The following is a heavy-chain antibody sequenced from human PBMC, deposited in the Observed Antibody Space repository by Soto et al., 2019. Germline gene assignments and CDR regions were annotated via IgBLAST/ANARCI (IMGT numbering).Heavy chain of an antibody. CDR2: IYHSGST. J-gene: IGHJ6*02. CDR1: GGYISSSNW. D-gene: IGHD4-17*01. CDR3: ASLTVTTQYYYYYYGMAV. Sequence: PSETLSLTCAVSGGYISSSNWWSWVRKPPGKGLEWIGEIYHSGSTNYNPSLKSRVTISVDKSKNQFSLKLSSVTAADTAVYYCASLTVTTQYYYYYYGMAVWGQGTTVTVSS. V-gene: IGHV4-4*02.